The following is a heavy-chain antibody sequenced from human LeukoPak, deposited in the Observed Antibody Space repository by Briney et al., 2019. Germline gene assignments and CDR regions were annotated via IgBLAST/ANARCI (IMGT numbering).Heavy chain of an antibody. D-gene: IGHD5-12*01. CDR3: ARGIVADKFDY. V-gene: IGHV4-61*01. Sequence: SQTLSLTCTVSSGSISSGNYYWSWIRQPPGKGLEWIGYIYYSGSTNYNPSLKSRVTISVDTSKNQFSLKLSSVTAADTAVYYCARGIVADKFDYWGQGTLVTVSS. CDR1: SGSISSGNYY. CDR2: IYYSGST. J-gene: IGHJ4*02.